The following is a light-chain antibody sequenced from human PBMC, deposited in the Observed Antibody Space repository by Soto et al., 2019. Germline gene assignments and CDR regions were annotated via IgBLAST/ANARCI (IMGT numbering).Light chain of an antibody. CDR3: CSYAGSSYYV. Sequence: QSALTQPASVSGSPGQSITISCTGTSSDVGGYNYVSWYQQLPGEAPKLIIYGVTDRPSGVSNRFSGSKSGNTASLTISGLQAEDEAYYYCCSYAGSSYYVFGSGTKLTVL. V-gene: IGLV2-14*01. CDR2: GVT. J-gene: IGLJ1*01. CDR1: SSDVGGYNY.